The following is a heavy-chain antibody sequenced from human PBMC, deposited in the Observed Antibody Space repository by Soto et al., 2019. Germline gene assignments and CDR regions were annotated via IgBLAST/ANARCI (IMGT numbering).Heavy chain of an antibody. CDR1: GGSISSSSFH. Sequence: SETLSLTCTVSGGSISSSSFHWGWIRQPPGKGLEWIGSIYYSGSTYYSPSLKNRVTISVDTSKNQLSLKLSSVTAADTALYYCARRERAAGTDWWFDPWGQGTLVTVSS. CDR3: ARRERAAGTDWWFDP. J-gene: IGHJ5*02. D-gene: IGHD6-13*01. CDR2: IYYSGST. V-gene: IGHV4-39*01.